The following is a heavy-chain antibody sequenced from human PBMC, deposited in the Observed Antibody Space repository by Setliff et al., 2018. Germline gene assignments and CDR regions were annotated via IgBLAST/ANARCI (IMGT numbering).Heavy chain of an antibody. CDR1: GESFSESFSGYY. Sequence: SETLSLTCAVYGESFSESFSGYYWNWIRQPPGKGLEWIGEINHSGSTSYNPSLKSRVTISVDTSKNQFSLKLSSVTAADTAVYYCARGDIAAPRYKLRFSAFDYWGQGTLVTVSS. J-gene: IGHJ4*02. CDR2: INHSGST. D-gene: IGHD6-13*01. V-gene: IGHV4-34*01. CDR3: ARGDIAAPRYKLRFSAFDY.